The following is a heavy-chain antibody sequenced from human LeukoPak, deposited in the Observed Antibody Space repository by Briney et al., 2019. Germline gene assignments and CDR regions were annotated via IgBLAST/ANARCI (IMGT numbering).Heavy chain of an antibody. J-gene: IGHJ6*02. CDR2: INPNSGGT. CDR1: GYTFTGYY. V-gene: IGHV1-2*02. Sequence: GASVKVSCKASGYTFTGYYMHWVRQAPGQGLEWMGWINPNSGGTNYAQKFQGRVTMTRDTSISTAYMELSRLRSDDTAVYYCAGPPVGYDSSGYYPYYYGMDVWGQGTTVTVSS. CDR3: AGPPVGYDSSGYYPYYYGMDV. D-gene: IGHD3-22*01.